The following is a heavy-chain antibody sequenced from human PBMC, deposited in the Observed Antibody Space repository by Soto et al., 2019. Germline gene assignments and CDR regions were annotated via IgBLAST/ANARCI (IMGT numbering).Heavy chain of an antibody. J-gene: IGHJ4*02. CDR1: GGSISSVGYY. CDR2: IYYSGST. CDR3: ERESPKADYYDIX. V-gene: IGHV4-31*03. D-gene: IGHD3-22*01. Sequence: PSETLSLTCTVSGGSISSVGYYWSWIRQHPGKGLEWIGYIYYSGSTYYNPSLKSRVTISVDTSKNQFSLKLSSVTAADTAVYYCERESPKADYYDIXWGQGTLVTVSX.